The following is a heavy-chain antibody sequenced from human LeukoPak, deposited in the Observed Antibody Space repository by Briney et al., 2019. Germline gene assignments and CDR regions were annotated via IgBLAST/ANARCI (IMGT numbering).Heavy chain of an antibody. J-gene: IGHJ5*02. CDR2: INTNTGNP. V-gene: IGHV7-4-1*02. D-gene: IGHD3-22*01. CDR3: ARDVGYYDSSGYYLGWFDP. Sequence: ASVKVSCKASGYTFTSYAMNWVRQAPGQGLEWMGWINTNTGNPTYAQGFTGQFVFSLDTSVTTAYLQISSLKAEDTAVYYCARDVGYYDSSGYYLGWFDPWGQGTLVTVSS. CDR1: GYTFTSYA.